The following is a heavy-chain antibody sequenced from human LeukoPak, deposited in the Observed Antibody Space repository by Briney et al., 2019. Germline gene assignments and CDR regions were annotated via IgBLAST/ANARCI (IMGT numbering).Heavy chain of an antibody. D-gene: IGHD5-12*01. CDR2: ISVYNGNT. Sequence: ASVKVSCKASGYTFTSYGISWVRQAPGRGLEWMGWISVYNGNTNYAQKLQGRVTMTTDTSTRTAYIELRSLRFDDTAVYYCARDSGYSGYVLFDYWGQGTLVTVSS. V-gene: IGHV1-18*01. CDR1: GYTFTSYG. J-gene: IGHJ4*02. CDR3: ARDSGYSGYVLFDY.